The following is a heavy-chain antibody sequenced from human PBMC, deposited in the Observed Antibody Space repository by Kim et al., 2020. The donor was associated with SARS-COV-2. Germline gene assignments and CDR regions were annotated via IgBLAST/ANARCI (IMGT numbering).Heavy chain of an antibody. V-gene: IGHV3-30*18. CDR2: ISYDGSNK. CDR1: GFTFSSYG. J-gene: IGHJ2*01. CDR3: TKGAPRPDENWNYGYWYFDL. D-gene: IGHD1-7*01. Sequence: GGSLRLSCAASGFTFSSYGMHWVRQAPGKGLEWVAVISYDGSNKYYADSVKGRFTISRDNSKNTLYLQMNSLRAEDTAVYYCTKGAPRPDENWNYGYWYFDLWGRGTLVTVSS.